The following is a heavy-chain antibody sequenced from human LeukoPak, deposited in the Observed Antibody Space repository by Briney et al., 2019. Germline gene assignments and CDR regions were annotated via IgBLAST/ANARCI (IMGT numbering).Heavy chain of an antibody. CDR1: GFTFSSYW. D-gene: IGHD3-3*01. J-gene: IGHJ4*02. CDR3: AREGFLDY. V-gene: IGHV3-7*01. CDR2: MNQDGSQK. Sequence: GGSLRLSCAASGFTFSSYWMSWVRQAPGKGLEWVANMNQDGSQKNYVDSVKGRFTISRDNAKNSLYLQMNSLRAEDTAVYYCAREGFLDYRGQGTLVTVSS.